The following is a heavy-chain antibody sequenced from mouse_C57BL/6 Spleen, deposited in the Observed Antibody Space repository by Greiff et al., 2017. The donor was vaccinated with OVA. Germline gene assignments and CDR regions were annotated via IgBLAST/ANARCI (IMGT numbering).Heavy chain of an antibody. CDR2: INYDGSST. CDR1: GFTFSDYY. V-gene: IGHV5-16*01. J-gene: IGHJ2*01. D-gene: IGHD2-4*01. CDR3: AREGLRDYFDY. Sequence: EVKVVESEGGLVQPGSSMKLSCTASGFTFSDYYMAWVRQVPEKGLEWVANINYDGSSTYYLDSLKSRFIISRDNAKNILYLQMSSLKSEDTATYYCAREGLRDYFDYWGQGTTLTVSS.